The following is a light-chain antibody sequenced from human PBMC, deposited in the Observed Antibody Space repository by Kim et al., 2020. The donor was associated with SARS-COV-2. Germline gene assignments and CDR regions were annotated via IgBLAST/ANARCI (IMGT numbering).Light chain of an antibody. Sequence: ALGQTVRITCQGDSLRSYYSSWNQQKPGQAPIIVIYGNNNRPSGIPDRFSCSTSGNTASLTITGTQAEDEADYHCNSRDSSANHPVFGGGTKVTVL. V-gene: IGLV3-19*01. CDR3: NSRDSSANHPV. J-gene: IGLJ2*01. CDR1: SLRSYY. CDR2: GNN.